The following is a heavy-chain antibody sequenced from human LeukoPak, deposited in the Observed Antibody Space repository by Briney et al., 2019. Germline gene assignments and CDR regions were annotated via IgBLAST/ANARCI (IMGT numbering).Heavy chain of an antibody. CDR2: INHSGST. D-gene: IGHD6-6*01. Sequence: SETLSLTCAVYGGSLSGYYWSWIRQPPGKGLEWIGEINHSGSTNYNPSLKSRVTISVDTSKNQFSLKLSSVTAAGTAVYYCARAYYSSSSYFDYWGQGTLVTVSS. V-gene: IGHV4-34*01. CDR1: GGSLSGYY. CDR3: ARAYYSSSSYFDY. J-gene: IGHJ4*02.